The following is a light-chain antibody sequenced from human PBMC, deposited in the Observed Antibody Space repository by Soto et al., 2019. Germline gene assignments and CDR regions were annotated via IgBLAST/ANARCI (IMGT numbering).Light chain of an antibody. J-gene: IGKJ5*01. CDR2: GAS. CDR3: QQYNNWPLIT. CDR1: QGINSY. Sequence: EIVMTQSPVTLSLSPGERATLSCRASQGINSYLAWYQQKPGQAPRLLIYGASTRATDIPARFSGSGSGTEFNLTITSLQSEDFAVYYCQQYNNWPLITFGQGTRLEIK. V-gene: IGKV3-15*01.